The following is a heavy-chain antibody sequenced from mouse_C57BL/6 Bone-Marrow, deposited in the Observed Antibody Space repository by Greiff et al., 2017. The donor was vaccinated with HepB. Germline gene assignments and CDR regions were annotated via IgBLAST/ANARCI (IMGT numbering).Heavy chain of an antibody. J-gene: IGHJ2*01. CDR2: INPYNGGT. CDR1: GYTFTDYY. V-gene: IGHV1-19*01. Sequence: EVQLQQSGPVLVKPGASVKMSCKASGYTFTDYYMNWVKQSHGKSLEWIGVINPYNGGTSYNQKFKGKATLTVDKSSSTAYMELNSLTSEDSAVYYCARSWTPYYFDYWGQGTTLTVSS. CDR3: ARSWTPYYFDY.